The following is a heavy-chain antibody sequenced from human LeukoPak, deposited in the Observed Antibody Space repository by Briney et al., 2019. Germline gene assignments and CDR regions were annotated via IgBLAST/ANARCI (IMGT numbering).Heavy chain of an antibody. D-gene: IGHD1-1*01. CDR3: TRNPTGTTDFDY. J-gene: IGHJ4*02. CDR2: IDAGNGNT. Sequence: GASVKVSCKASGYTFTSYGISWVRQAPGQGLEWMGWIDAGNGNTKYSQSFQGRVTITRDTSASTAYMELSSLRSEDTAVYYCTRNPTGTTDFDYWGQGTLVTVSA. CDR1: GYTFTSYG. V-gene: IGHV1-18*01.